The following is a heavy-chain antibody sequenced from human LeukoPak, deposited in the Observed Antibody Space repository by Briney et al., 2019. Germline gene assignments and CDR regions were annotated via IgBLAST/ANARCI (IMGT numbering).Heavy chain of an antibody. CDR3: ARDRKGALNYGMDV. Sequence: GGSLRLSCAASGFTFSSYAMHWVRQAPGKGLEWVAVISYDGSNKYYADSVKGRFTISRDNSKNTLYLQMNSLRAEDTAVYYCARDRKGALNYGMDVWGQGTTVTVSS. CDR1: GFTFSSYA. J-gene: IGHJ6*02. V-gene: IGHV3-30*04. CDR2: ISYDGSNK.